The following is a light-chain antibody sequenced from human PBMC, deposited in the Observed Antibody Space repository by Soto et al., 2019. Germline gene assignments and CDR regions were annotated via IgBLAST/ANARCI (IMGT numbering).Light chain of an antibody. Sequence: EIVLPILRSTLSLSTRERAXLACSASQSVSSSYLAWYQQKPGYAPRLLIYGASSRATGIPDRFSGRRSGTDFTLTISRLEPEDFAVYYCQQYVSWPRTFGQET. CDR2: GAS. CDR1: QSVSSSY. J-gene: IGKJ1*01. CDR3: QQYVSWPRT. V-gene: IGKV3-20*01.